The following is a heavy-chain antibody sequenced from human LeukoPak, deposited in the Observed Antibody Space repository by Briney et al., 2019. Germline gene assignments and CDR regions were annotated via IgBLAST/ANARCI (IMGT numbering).Heavy chain of an antibody. CDR2: LYSGGTT. V-gene: IGHV3-53*01. D-gene: IGHD3-10*01. CDR1: GFDVRDTY. Sequence: GGSLRLSCAASGFDVRDTYVSWVRQVPGKGLEWVSVLYSGGTTYYADSVTGRFTISSDNVKNTVFLQMNSLRAEDTAVYFCVRDGFDDSGSYIPFDNWGQGTLVAVSS. J-gene: IGHJ4*02. CDR3: VRDGFDDSGSYIPFDN.